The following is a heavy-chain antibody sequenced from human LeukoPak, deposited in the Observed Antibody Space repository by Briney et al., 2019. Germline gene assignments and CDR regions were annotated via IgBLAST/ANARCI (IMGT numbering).Heavy chain of an antibody. CDR3: ARHPSNWFDP. CDR1: GGSINIDNYY. V-gene: IGHV4-39*01. Sequence: SETLSLTCTVSGGSINIDNYYWGWIRQPPGKGLEWIGSTYYRGSAYYNPSLKSRVTISVDTSKNQFSLKLSSVTAADTAVYYCARHPSNWFDPWGQGTLVTVSP. CDR2: TYYRGSA. J-gene: IGHJ5*02.